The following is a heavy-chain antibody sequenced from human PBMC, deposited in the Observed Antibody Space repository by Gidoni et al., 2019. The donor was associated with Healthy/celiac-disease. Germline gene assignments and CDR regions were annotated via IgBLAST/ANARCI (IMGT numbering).Heavy chain of an antibody. Sequence: QLQLQESGPGLVKPSETLSLTCTVSGGSIRSSSYYWGWIRQPPGKGLEWRGSIYYSGSTYYNPSLKSRVTISVDTSKNQFSLKLSSVTAADTAVYYCARHNGVDFWSGCFDYWGQGTLVTVSS. J-gene: IGHJ4*02. V-gene: IGHV4-39*01. CDR2: IYYSGST. CDR3: ARHNGVDFWSGCFDY. D-gene: IGHD3-3*01. CDR1: GGSIRSSSYY.